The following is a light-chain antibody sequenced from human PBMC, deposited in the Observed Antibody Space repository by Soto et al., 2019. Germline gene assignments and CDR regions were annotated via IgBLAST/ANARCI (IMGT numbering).Light chain of an antibody. CDR2: GTS. CDR1: QSVSTH. J-gene: IGKJ5*01. Sequence: ELVMTQSPATLSVSPGEGATLSCRSSQSVSTHLDWYPQIPGQAPRLLIXGTSTRAAGIPARFSGRGSGTEFXXTISSLHAEDFAVYYCQKRSNWPQTFGQGTRLDIK. CDR3: QKRSNWPQT. V-gene: IGKV3-15*01.